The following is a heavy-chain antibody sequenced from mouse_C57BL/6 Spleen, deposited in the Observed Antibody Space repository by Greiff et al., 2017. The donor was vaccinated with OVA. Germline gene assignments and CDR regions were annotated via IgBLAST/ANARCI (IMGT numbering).Heavy chain of an antibody. J-gene: IGHJ2*01. CDR3: ARYYGSSYNY. V-gene: IGHV1-64*01. D-gene: IGHD1-1*01. Sequence: QVQLQQPGAELVKPGASVKLSCKASGYTFTSYWMHWVKQRPGQGLEWIGMIHPNSGSTNYNEKFKSKATLTVDKSSSTAYMQLSSLTSEDAAVYYCARYYGSSYNYWGQGTTLTVSS. CDR2: IHPNSGST. CDR1: GYTFTSYW.